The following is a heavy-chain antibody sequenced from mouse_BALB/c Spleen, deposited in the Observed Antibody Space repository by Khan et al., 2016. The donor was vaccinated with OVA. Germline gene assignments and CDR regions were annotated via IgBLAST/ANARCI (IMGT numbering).Heavy chain of an antibody. V-gene: IGHV1-7*01. CDR1: GYTFSTYW. Sequence: VQLQESGAELAKPGASVKMSCKASGYTFSTYWMHWVKQRPGQGLEWIGYINPTSGYTDYNENFKDKATLSADKSSSTAYMQLSSLTSEDSAVYYCARDRIDYWGQGTTLTVSS. CDR3: ARDRIDY. J-gene: IGHJ2*01. CDR2: INPTSGYT.